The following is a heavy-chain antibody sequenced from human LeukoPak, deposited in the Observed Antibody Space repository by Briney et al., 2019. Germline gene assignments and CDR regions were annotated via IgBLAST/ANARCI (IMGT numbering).Heavy chain of an antibody. Sequence: ASVKVSCKVSGYTLTELSMHWVRQAPGQGLEWMGWINPNGGGTNYAQKFQGRVTMTRDTSISTAYMELSRLRSDDTAVYYCARASRFDPWGQGTLVTVSS. J-gene: IGHJ5*02. CDR3: ARASRFDP. CDR1: GYTLTELS. CDR2: INPNGGGT. V-gene: IGHV1-2*02.